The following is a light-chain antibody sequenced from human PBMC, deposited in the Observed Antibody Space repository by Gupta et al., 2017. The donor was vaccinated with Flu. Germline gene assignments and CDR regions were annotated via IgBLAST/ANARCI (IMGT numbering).Light chain of an antibody. CDR2: EVS. J-gene: IGLJ1*01. V-gene: IGLV2-14*01. Sequence: QSAPTQPASVSGSPGQSITISCTGPSSDVGGYNYVSWYQQHPGKAPKVIIYEVSNRPSGVSNRFSGSKSGNTASLTISGLQAEDEADYYCSSYTSSSIPSVFGTGTKVTVL. CDR1: SSDVGGYNY. CDR3: SSYTSSSIPSV.